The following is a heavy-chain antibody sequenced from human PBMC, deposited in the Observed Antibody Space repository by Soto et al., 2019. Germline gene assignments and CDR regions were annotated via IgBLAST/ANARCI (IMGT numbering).Heavy chain of an antibody. D-gene: IGHD5-12*01. CDR2: IIPIFGTA. Sequence: SLKVSCKSSGGPFSSYAISWVRQAPGQGLEWMGGIIPIFGTANYAQKFQGRVTITADESTSTAYMELSSLRSEDTAVYYCASSVAKYYYYGMDVWGQGTTVTVSS. CDR1: GGPFSSYA. CDR3: ASSVAKYYYYGMDV. J-gene: IGHJ6*02. V-gene: IGHV1-69*13.